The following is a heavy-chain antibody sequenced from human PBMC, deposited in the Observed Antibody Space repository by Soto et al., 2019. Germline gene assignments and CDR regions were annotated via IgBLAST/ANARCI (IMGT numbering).Heavy chain of an antibody. CDR2: ISGGGDGT. Sequence: EVHLLESGGGLVQPGGSLRLSCTASGFPFGNYAMYWVRQAPGKGLEWVSGISGGGDGTNYADSVKGRFTVSRDNSRNTMYLQMNSLRAEDTAVYYCANEPRLQLAYWGQGTLVTVSS. V-gene: IGHV3-23*01. CDR3: ANEPRLQLAY. J-gene: IGHJ4*02. D-gene: IGHD1-1*01. CDR1: GFPFGNYA.